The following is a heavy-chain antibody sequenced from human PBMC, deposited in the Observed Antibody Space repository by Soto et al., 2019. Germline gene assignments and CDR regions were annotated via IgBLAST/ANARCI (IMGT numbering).Heavy chain of an antibody. CDR2: ISPSGSSI. J-gene: IGHJ4*02. Sequence: EVQLVESGGGLVQPGGSLRLSCAASGFTFSSYSMHWVRQAPGKGLEWVSHISPSGSSIYYADSVKGRFTISRDNAKNTLYSKMNSLRAEDTPGYDCARVAYYYDSSGYFYWCEGTLVSVSA. D-gene: IGHD3-22*01. CDR3: ARVAYYYDSSGYFY. V-gene: IGHV3-48*01. CDR1: GFTFSSYS.